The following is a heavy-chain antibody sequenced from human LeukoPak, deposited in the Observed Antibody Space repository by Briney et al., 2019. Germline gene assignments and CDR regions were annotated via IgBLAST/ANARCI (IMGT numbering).Heavy chain of an antibody. CDR2: IDYSGST. CDR1: GDSISNFY. Sequence: KASETLSLTCSVSGDSISNFYWSWIRQPPGKGLEWIGYIDYSGSTSYNPSLKSRVTISIDTSKNQFSLRLNSVTAADTAVYFCARGLSPTRRDSDYWGQGTLVTVSS. CDR3: ARGLSPTRRDSDY. V-gene: IGHV4-59*01. J-gene: IGHJ4*02. D-gene: IGHD2-2*01.